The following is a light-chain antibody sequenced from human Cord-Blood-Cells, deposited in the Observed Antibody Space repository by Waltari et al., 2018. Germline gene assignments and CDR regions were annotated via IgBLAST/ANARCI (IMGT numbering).Light chain of an antibody. V-gene: IGLV2-14*01. J-gene: IGLJ2*01. CDR2: YVS. CDR3: SSYTSSSTYVV. CDR1: SSDVGGYNY. Sequence: QSALTQPASVSGSPGQSITISCTGTSSDVGGYNYVSWYQQHPGKAPKLMIYYVSNRPSGVSNLFSGAKSGNTASLTISGLQAEDEADYYCSSYTSSSTYVVFGGGTKLTVL.